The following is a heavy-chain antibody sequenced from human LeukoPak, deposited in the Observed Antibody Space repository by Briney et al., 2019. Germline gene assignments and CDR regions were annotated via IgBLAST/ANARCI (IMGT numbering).Heavy chain of an antibody. D-gene: IGHD3-3*01. CDR2: IKDDGSEK. V-gene: IGHV3-7*02. CDR1: GFTFSSHW. J-gene: IGHJ6*02. Sequence: GGSLRLSCAGSGFTFSSHWMNWVRQAPGKGREWVASIKDDGSEKHFLDSVNGRFAISRDNAKNSLYLQMSSLRAEDTAVYYCARRGITISGVLVYHYSGLDVWGQGTTVTVSS. CDR3: ARRGITISGVLVYHYSGLDV.